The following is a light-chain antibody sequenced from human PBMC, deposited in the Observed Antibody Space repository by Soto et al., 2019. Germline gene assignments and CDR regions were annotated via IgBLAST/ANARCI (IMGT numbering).Light chain of an antibody. CDR3: SSYTSSSTLYV. Sequence: QSALTQPASVSGSPRQSITISCTGASSDVGGYTYVSWYQQHPGKAPKLMIYEVNNRPSGVSHRFSGSKSGNTASLTISGLQAEDEADYYCSSYTSSSTLYVSGTGTKVTVL. J-gene: IGLJ1*01. V-gene: IGLV2-14*01. CDR2: EVN. CDR1: SSDVGGYTY.